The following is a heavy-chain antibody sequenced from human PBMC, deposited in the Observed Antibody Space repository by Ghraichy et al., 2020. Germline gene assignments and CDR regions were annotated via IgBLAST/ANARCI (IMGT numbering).Heavy chain of an antibody. J-gene: IGHJ4*02. D-gene: IGHD3-22*01. CDR3: ARVGGTYYDSSGFAGDDY. Sequence: GGSLRLSCAASGFTFSSYSMNWVRQAPGKGLEWVSSISSSSSYIYYADSVKGRFTISRDNAKNSLYLQMNSLRAEDTAVYYCARVGGTYYDSSGFAGDDYWGQGTLVTVSS. CDR1: GFTFSSYS. V-gene: IGHV3-21*01. CDR2: ISSSSSYI.